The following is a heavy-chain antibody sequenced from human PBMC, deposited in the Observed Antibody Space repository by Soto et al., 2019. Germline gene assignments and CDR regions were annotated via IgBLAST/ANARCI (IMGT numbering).Heavy chain of an antibody. CDR1: VGSVSISSYC. J-gene: IGHJ6*02. D-gene: IGHD4-4*01. V-gene: IGHV4-39*01. CDR3: PRPDYSNLYYYGMDV. CDR2: IYYSGST. Sequence: SQTLSLTWIFSVGSVSISSYCWGWIRQPRGKGLQWIGRIYYSGSTYYNPSLKSRVTISVDTSKSQFSLKLSSVTAADTAVYYCPRPDYSNLYYYGMDVWGQRTTVTVSS.